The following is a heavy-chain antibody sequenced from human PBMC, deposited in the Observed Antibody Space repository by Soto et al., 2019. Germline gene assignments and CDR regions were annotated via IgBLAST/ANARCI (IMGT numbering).Heavy chain of an antibody. CDR2: IYYSGST. D-gene: IGHD2-21*01. Sequence: QVQLQESGPGLVKPSQTLSLTCTVSGGSISSGGYYWSWIRQHPGKGLEWIGYIYYSGSTYDNPSLKSRVTISVDTSKNQFSLKLSSVTAADTAVYYCAASCVGCGGFNYYGMDVWGQGTTVTVSS. CDR3: AASCVGCGGFNYYGMDV. CDR1: GGSISSGGYY. V-gene: IGHV4-31*03. J-gene: IGHJ6*02.